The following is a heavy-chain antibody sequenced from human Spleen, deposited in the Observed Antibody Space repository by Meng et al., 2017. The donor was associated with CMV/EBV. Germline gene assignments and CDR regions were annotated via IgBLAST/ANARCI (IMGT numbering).Heavy chain of an antibody. J-gene: IGHJ4*02. V-gene: IGHV1-69*16. CDR2: IIPILGIA. CDR3: ARDRGSGYFDY. Sequence: SVKVSCKASGGTFSSYTISWVRQAPGQGLEWMGRIIPILGIANYAQKFQGRVTITTDESTSTAYMELSSLRSEDTAVYYCARDRGSGYFDYWGQGTLVTVSS. CDR1: GGTFSSYT.